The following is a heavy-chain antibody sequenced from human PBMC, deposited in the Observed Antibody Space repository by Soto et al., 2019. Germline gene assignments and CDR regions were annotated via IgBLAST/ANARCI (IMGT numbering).Heavy chain of an antibody. Sequence: EVQLVESGGGLVKPGGSLRLSCAASGITFSKAWMNWVRQSPGKGLEWVGRIKSKSDGVTTDYAAPVKGRFTISRDYSKNTLCLQMNRLKTEDTAVYYGTTNFYSDYGMDVWGQGTTVTVSS. V-gene: IGHV3-15*01. J-gene: IGHJ6*02. D-gene: IGHD4-4*01. CDR3: TTNFYSDYGMDV. CDR1: GITFSKAW. CDR2: IKSKSDGVTT.